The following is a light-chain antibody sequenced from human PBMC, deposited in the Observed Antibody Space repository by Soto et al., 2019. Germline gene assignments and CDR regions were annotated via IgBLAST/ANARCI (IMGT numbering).Light chain of an antibody. V-gene: IGKV1-27*01. J-gene: IGKJ4*01. CDR2: GAS. Sequence: DIQMTQSPSSLSASVGDRVTITCRASQGIANYLAWYQQKPGKVPKLLIYGASTLQSGVPSRFSGSGSGTDFTLIISSLQPADVATYFCQKYNSAPLTFGGGTEVEI. CDR1: QGIANY. CDR3: QKYNSAPLT.